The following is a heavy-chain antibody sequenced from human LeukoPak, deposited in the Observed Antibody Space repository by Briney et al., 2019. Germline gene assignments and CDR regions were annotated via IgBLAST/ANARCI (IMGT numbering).Heavy chain of an antibody. V-gene: IGHV1-2*02. CDR2: IIPVFGTT. Sequence: ASVKVSCKASGYTFTSYGISWVRQAPGQGLEWMGGIIPVFGTTNYAQKFQGRVTMTRDTSISTAYMELSRLRSDDTAVYYCASTPFQGGKIDYWGQGTLVAVSS. CDR3: ASTPFQGGKIDY. J-gene: IGHJ4*02. CDR1: GYTFTSYG. D-gene: IGHD1-26*01.